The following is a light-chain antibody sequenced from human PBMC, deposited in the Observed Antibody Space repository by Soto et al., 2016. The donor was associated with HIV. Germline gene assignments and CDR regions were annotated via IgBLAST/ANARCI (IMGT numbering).Light chain of an antibody. CDR1: NIGSKS. CDR2: GDN. CDR3: QVWDSSSDHLVV. J-gene: IGLJ2*01. V-gene: IGLV3-21*02. Sequence: SYELTQPPSVSVAPGQTARIACGGNNIGSKSVHWYQQKPGQAPVLVVYGDNDRPSGIPERFSGSNSGNTATLTISRVEAGDEADYSCQVWDSSSDHLVVFGGGTKLTVL.